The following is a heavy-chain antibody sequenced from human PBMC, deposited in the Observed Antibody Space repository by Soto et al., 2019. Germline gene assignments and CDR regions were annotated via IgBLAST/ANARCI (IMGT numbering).Heavy chain of an antibody. D-gene: IGHD7-27*01. CDR2: IYYSGST. Sequence: KASETLSLTCTVSGGSISSGGYYWSWIRQHPGKGLEWIGYIYYSGSTYYNPSLKSRVTISVDTSKNQFSLKLSSVTAADTAVYYCARDIALGGSGFDYWGQGTLVTVSS. J-gene: IGHJ4*02. CDR1: GGSISSGGYY. V-gene: IGHV4-31*03. CDR3: ARDIALGGSGFDY.